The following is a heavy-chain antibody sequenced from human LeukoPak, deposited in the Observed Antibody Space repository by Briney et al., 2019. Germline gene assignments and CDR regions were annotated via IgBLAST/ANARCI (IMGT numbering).Heavy chain of an antibody. Sequence: PSETLSLTCAVSGGSISSSNWWSWVRQPPGKGLEWIGEIYHSGSTDYNPSLESRVTMSVDKSKNQFSLKLTSVTAADTAVYYCAWGFYGSGSYSSPGFHAFDVWGQGTMVTVSS. CDR1: GGSISSSNW. CDR2: IYHSGST. D-gene: IGHD3-10*01. J-gene: IGHJ3*01. V-gene: IGHV4-4*02. CDR3: AWGFYGSGSYSSPGFHAFDV.